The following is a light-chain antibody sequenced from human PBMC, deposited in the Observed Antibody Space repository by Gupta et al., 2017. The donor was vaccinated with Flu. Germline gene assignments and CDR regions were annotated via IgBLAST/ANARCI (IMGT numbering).Light chain of an antibody. CDR1: SPNIGSNT. CDR3: AAWDNSLSGFV. V-gene: IGLV1-44*01. Sequence: QSALTQPPSASGTPGQRVTISCSGSSPNIGSNTVNWYQQFPGTAPKLLIHYNNQRPSGVPDRFSASKSVTSASLAISGLRSEDEADYYCAAWDNSLSGFVFGTLTKVTVL. J-gene: IGLJ1*01. CDR2: YNN.